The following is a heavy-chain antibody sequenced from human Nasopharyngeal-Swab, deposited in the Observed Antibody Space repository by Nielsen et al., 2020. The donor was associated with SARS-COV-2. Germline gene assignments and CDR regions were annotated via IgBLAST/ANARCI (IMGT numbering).Heavy chain of an antibody. V-gene: IGHV3-7*01. D-gene: IGHD6-19*01. Sequence: GGSLRLSCAASGFTFSSYAMSWVRQAPGKGLEWVANIKHDGSEKYYVDSVKGRFTVSRDNAKNSLFLQMNSLRDEDTAVYYCARDSGWAFDYWGQGTLVSVSS. J-gene: IGHJ4*02. CDR2: IKHDGSEK. CDR1: GFTFSSYA. CDR3: ARDSGWAFDY.